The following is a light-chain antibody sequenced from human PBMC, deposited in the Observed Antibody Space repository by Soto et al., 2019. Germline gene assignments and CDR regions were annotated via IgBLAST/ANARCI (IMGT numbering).Light chain of an antibody. CDR1: QSVSSN. Sequence: ENVLNQSPATLSVSPGERATLSCRASQSVSSNLAWYQQKPGQAPRLLIYGASTRATGIPARFSGSGSGTDFTLTISRLEPEDFAVYYCQQCGRSPKTFGQGTKVDIK. CDR3: QQCGRSPKT. V-gene: IGKV3-20*01. J-gene: IGKJ1*01. CDR2: GAS.